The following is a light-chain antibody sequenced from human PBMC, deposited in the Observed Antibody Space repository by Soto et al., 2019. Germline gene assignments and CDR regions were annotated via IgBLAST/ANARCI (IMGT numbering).Light chain of an antibody. CDR3: SSYTSSSTSV. Sequence: QSVLTQPASVSGSPGQSITISCTGTSSDVGGYNYVSWYQHHPGKAPKLMIYDVSNRPSGVSNRFSGSKSGNTASLTISGLQAEDEAVYYCSSYTSSSTSVFGGGTKLTV. J-gene: IGLJ3*02. CDR2: DVS. CDR1: SSDVGGYNY. V-gene: IGLV2-14*03.